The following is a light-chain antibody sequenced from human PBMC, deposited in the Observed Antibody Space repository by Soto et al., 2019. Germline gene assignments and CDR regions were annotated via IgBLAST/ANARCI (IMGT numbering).Light chain of an antibody. V-gene: IGKV1-27*01. CDR2: AAS. CDR3: QKYSSVPV. Sequence: DIQMTQSPPSLSASVGDRVTITCRASQDIRNFVAWYQQKPGKAPKLLIYAASTLQSGVPSRFSGSGSGTEFTLTLNSLQPEDVATYSCQKYSSVPVFGPGTKVEIK. J-gene: IGKJ3*01. CDR1: QDIRNF.